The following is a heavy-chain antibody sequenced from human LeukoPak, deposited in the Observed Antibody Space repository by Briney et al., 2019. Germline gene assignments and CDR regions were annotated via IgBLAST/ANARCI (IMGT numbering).Heavy chain of an antibody. CDR3: AREGPIAAHAWFDP. J-gene: IGHJ5*02. D-gene: IGHD6-6*01. Sequence: SETLSLTCTVSGGSISSYYWSWIRQPPGKGLEWIGYIYYSGSTNYNPSLKGRVTISVDTSKNQFSLKLSSVTAADTAVYYCAREGPIAAHAWFDPWGQGTLVTVSS. CDR1: GGSISSYY. V-gene: IGHV4-59*01. CDR2: IYYSGST.